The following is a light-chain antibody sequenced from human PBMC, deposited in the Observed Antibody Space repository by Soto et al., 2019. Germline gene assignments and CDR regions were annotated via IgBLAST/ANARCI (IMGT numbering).Light chain of an antibody. CDR2: KAS. CDR3: QNYNSPPWT. V-gene: IGKV1-5*03. J-gene: IGKJ1*01. CDR1: QSISSW. Sequence: DIQMTQSPSTLSAAVGDRVTITCRASQSISSWLAWYQQRPGKVPRLLIYKASTLETGVPSRFSGSGSGTEFTLTLSSLQPDDSATYYCQNYNSPPWTFGQGTRVEIK.